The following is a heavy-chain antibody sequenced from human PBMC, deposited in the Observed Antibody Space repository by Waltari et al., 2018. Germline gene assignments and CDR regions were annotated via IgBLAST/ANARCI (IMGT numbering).Heavy chain of an antibody. V-gene: IGHV3-66*01. CDR2: MYSNGDT. Sequence: EVQLVESGGGLVQPGGSLRLSCAAYGFTVGNNYMIWVRQTPGKGLEGVSLMYSNGDTLYADSVKGRFTISRDSSKNTLYLQMNSLRAEDTAVYYCATDRSVWGQGTVVTVSS. CDR1: GFTVGNNY. CDR3: ATDRSV. J-gene: IGHJ3*01.